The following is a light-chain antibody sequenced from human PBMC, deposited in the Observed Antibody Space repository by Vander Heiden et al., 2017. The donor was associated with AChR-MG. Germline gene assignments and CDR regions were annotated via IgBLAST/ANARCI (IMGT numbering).Light chain of an antibody. Sequence: EFVFTQSPATLSVSPGERATLSCSASQSVGSYLDWYQQKPGQPPRLRIYDAANRATGIPARFSGSGSGTDFTLTISSLEPGDFAVYYCQQRGSRPPSLTFGGGTKVEIK. CDR2: DAA. J-gene: IGKJ4*01. CDR3: QQRGSRPPSLT. V-gene: IGKV3-11*01. CDR1: QSVGSY.